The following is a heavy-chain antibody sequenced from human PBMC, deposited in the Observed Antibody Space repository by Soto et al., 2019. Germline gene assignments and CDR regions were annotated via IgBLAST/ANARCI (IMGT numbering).Heavy chain of an antibody. CDR2: IWYDGTDK. CDR3: ARGRGYCSGGSCYYFDY. D-gene: IGHD2-15*01. J-gene: IGHJ4*01. Sequence: PGGSLRLSCAASGFTFSSYGMHWVRQAPGKGLEWVAVIWYDGTDKYYVDSVKGRFTISRENSKNTLYLQMDSLRAEDTAVYYCARGRGYCSGGSCYYFDYWGHATLVTV. V-gene: IGHV3-33*01. CDR1: GFTFSSYG.